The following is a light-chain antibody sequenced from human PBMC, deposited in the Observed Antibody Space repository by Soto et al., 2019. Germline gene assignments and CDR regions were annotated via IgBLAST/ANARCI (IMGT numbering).Light chain of an antibody. CDR1: QNISTF. J-gene: IGKJ2*02. CDR2: AAS. CDR3: QQSYSTWCT. V-gene: IGKV1-39*01. Sequence: DIQMTQSPSSLSASVGDRVTITCRASQNISTFLNWYQQEPGKAPKLLIYAASSLQGGVPSRSNGSGSGTDFTLTITSLQPEDFASYYCQQSYSTWCTFGQGTKLEIK.